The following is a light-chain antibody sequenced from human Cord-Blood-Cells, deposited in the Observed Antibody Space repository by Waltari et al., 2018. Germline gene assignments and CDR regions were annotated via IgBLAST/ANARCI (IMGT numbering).Light chain of an antibody. CDR1: SSDVGRYNL. J-gene: IGLJ1*01. V-gene: IGLV2-23*02. CDR2: EVS. Sequence: PGQSITISCTGTSSDVGRYNLVSWYQQHPGKAPKLMIYEVSKRPSGVSNRFSGSKSGNTASLTISGLQAEDEADYYCCSYAGSSFVFGTGTKVTVL. CDR3: CSYAGSSFV.